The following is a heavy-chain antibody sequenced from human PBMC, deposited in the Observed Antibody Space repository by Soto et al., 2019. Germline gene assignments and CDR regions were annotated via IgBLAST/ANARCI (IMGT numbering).Heavy chain of an antibody. D-gene: IGHD6-6*01. Sequence: GGSLRLSCAASGFTFSSYAMSWVRQAPGKGLECISVISGSGGSTYYADSVKGRFTISRDNSKDTLYLQMNSLRAEDTAIYYCAKDLVLYSSSSPHYFDYWGQGTLVTVSS. CDR3: AKDLVLYSSSSPHYFDY. CDR1: GFTFSSYA. V-gene: IGHV3-23*01. CDR2: ISGSGGST. J-gene: IGHJ4*02.